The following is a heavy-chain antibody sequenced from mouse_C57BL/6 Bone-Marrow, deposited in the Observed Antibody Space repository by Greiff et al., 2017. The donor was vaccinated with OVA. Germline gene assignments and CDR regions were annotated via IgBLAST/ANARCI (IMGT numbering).Heavy chain of an antibody. V-gene: IGHV1-81*01. Sequence: VQLQQSGAELARPGASVKLSCKASGYTFTSYGISWVKQRTGQGLEWIGEIYPRSGNTYYNEKFKGKATLTADKSSSTAYMELRSLTSEDSAVYFCARFDYCGSNAYWGQGTMVTVS. CDR1: GYTFTSYG. D-gene: IGHD1-1*01. CDR3: ARFDYCGSNAY. CDR2: IYPRSGNT. J-gene: IGHJ3*01.